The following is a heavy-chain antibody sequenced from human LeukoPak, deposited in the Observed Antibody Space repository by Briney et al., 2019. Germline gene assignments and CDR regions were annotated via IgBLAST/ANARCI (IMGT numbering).Heavy chain of an antibody. V-gene: IGHV4-59*01. CDR3: ARAPTYHYDSSGLENWFDP. CDR1: VGSISSYY. CDR2: IYYSGST. D-gene: IGHD3-22*01. Sequence: SETLSLTCTVSVGSISSYYWSWIRQPPGKGLEWIGYIYYSGSTNYNHSLKSRVTISLDTSKNQISLKLRSVTAAATAVYYCARAPTYHYDSSGLENWFDPWGQGTLVTVYS. J-gene: IGHJ5*02.